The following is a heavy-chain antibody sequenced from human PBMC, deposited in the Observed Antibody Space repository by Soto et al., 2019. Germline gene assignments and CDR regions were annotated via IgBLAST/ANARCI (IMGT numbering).Heavy chain of an antibody. CDR2: INPSGGST. CDR3: ASSPIVGATTSNLVY. D-gene: IGHD1-26*01. J-gene: IGHJ4*02. CDR1: GYTFTSYY. V-gene: IGHV1-46*01. Sequence: GASVKVSCKASGYTFTSYYMHWVRQAPGQGLEWMGIINPSGGSTSYAQKFQGRVTMTRDTSTSTVYMELSSLRSEDTAVYYCASSPIVGATTSNLVYWGQGTLVTVSS.